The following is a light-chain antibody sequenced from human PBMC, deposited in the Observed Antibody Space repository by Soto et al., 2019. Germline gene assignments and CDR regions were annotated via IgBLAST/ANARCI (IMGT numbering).Light chain of an antibody. Sequence: QSVLTQPPSVSAAPGQKVTISCSGSSSNIGNNYVSWYQQLPGTAPKLLIFENNKRPSGIPDRFSGSKSGTSATLGITGLLTGDEANYFCGTWDSSLSAPSVFGTGTKVTVL. V-gene: IGLV1-51*02. CDR2: ENN. CDR3: GTWDSSLSAPSV. J-gene: IGLJ1*01. CDR1: SSNIGNNY.